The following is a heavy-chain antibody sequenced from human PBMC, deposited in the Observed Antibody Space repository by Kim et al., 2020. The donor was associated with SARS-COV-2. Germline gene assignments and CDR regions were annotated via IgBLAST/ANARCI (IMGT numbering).Heavy chain of an antibody. CDR2: MNPNSGNT. J-gene: IGHJ6*02. Sequence: ASVKVSCKASGYTFTSYDINWVRQATGQGLEWMGWMNPNSGNTGYAQKFQGRVTMTRNTSISTAYMELSSLRSEDTAVYYCASPIPQTHFPGIAVAGTESPYYYYGMDVWGQGTTVTVSS. CDR3: ASPIPQTHFPGIAVAGTESPYYYYGMDV. D-gene: IGHD6-19*01. V-gene: IGHV1-8*01. CDR1: GYTFTSYD.